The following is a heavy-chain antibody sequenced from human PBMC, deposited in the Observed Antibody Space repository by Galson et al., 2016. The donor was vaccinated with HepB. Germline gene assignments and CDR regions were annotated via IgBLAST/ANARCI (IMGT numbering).Heavy chain of an antibody. CDR2: IFWDDDK. CDR3: AHFYYGMDV. CDR1: GFSLTTSGVG. Sequence: PALVKPTQTLTLTCTFSGFSLTTSGVGVGWIRQPPGRALEWLTLIFWDDDKRYNHSLKSRLTIAKDTSKNQVVLRMANVDPVDTATYYCAHFYYGMDVWGQGTTVTVSS. V-gene: IGHV2-5*02. J-gene: IGHJ6*02.